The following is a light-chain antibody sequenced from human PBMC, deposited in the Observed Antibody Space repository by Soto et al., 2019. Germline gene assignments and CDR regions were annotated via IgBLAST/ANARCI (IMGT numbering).Light chain of an antibody. CDR1: QSVSSSY. V-gene: IGKV3-20*01. CDR3: QQYGSSPLYT. J-gene: IGKJ2*01. CDR2: GAS. Sequence: EIVLTQSPGTLSLSPGERATLSCRASQSVSSSYLAWYQQKPGQAPRLLIYGASSRATGIPDRFSGSGSGTGFPRTISRLEPEDFAVYYCQQYGSSPLYTFGQGTKLEIK.